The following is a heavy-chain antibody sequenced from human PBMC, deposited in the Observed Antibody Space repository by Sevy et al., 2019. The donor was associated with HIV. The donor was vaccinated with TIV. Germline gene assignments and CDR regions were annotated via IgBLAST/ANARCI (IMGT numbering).Heavy chain of an antibody. CDR1: GFTFSSYS. Sequence: GGSLRLSCAASGFTFSSYSMNWVRQAPGKGLEWVSSISSSSSYIYYADSVKGRFTISRDNAKNSLYLQINSLRAEDTAVYYCAREQALWFGELLSGNWFDPWGQGTLVTVSS. CDR3: AREQALWFGELLSGNWFDP. D-gene: IGHD3-10*01. CDR2: ISSSSSYI. J-gene: IGHJ5*02. V-gene: IGHV3-21*01.